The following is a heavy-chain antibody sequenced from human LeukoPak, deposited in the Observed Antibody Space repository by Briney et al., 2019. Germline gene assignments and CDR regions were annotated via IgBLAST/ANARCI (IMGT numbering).Heavy chain of an antibody. CDR3: AEKSQSGYTILG. D-gene: IGHD6-13*01. V-gene: IGHV4-4*09. CDR2: IYTSWST. Sequence: SETLSLTCTVSGGSISSYYWSWIRQPPGKGLEWIGYIYTSWSTNYNPSLKSRVTISVDTSKNQFSLKLSSVTAADTAVYYCAEKSQSGYTILGWGQETLVTVS. CDR1: GGSISSYY. J-gene: IGHJ4*02.